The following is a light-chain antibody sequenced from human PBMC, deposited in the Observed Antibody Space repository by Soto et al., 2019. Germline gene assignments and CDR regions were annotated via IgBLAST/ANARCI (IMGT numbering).Light chain of an antibody. CDR3: QQSYSTPWT. CDR1: QSISSY. Sequence: DIQMTQSPSSLSASVGDIVTITCRASQSISSYLNWYQQKPGKAPKLLIYAASSLQSGVPSRFSGSESGTDFTLTISSLQPEDFATYYCQQSYSTPWTFGQGTKVDIK. CDR2: AAS. V-gene: IGKV1-39*01. J-gene: IGKJ1*01.